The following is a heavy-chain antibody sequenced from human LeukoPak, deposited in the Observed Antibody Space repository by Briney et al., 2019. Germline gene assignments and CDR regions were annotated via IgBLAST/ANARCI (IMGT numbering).Heavy chain of an antibody. J-gene: IGHJ4*02. CDR2: FYSGGST. Sequence: GGSLRLSCAASGFSVSSNYMSWVRQAPGKGLEWVSVFYSGGSTYYADSVKGQFTISRDTSKNTLYLQMNSLRVEDTAVYYCARETSTQCSGGSCFFDYWGQGTLVTVSS. CDR3: ARETSTQCSGGSCFFDY. D-gene: IGHD2-15*01. V-gene: IGHV3-66*02. CDR1: GFSVSSNY.